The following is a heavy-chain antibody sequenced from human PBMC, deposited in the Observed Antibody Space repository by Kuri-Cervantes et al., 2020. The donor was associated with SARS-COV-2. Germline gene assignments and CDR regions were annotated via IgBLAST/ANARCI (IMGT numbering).Heavy chain of an antibody. CDR1: YGTLTGYQ. Sequence: ESLKISCALYYGTLTGYQWSWIRQPPGKGLEWIGEINHSGSTNYNPSLKSRVAISVDTSKNQFSLSLSSVTAADTAVYYCARGSAAFGGGGLVLSWFDPWGQGILVTVSS. CDR2: INHSGST. V-gene: IGHV4-34*01. CDR3: ARGSAAFGGGGLVLSWFDP. J-gene: IGHJ5*02. D-gene: IGHD2-21*01.